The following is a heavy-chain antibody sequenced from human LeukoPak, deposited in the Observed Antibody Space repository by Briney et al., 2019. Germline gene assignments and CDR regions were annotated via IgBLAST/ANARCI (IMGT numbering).Heavy chain of an antibody. J-gene: IGHJ4*02. CDR2: ISGSGGST. CDR1: GLTFSSYA. D-gene: IGHD2/OR15-2a*01. Sequence: GGSLRLSCAASGLTFSSYAMSWVRQAPGKGLEWVSAISGSGGSTYYADSVKGRFTISKDNAKNTVYLQMNNLRAEDTAVYYCVSFYETYWGRGTLVTVSS. V-gene: IGHV3-23*01. CDR3: VSFYETY.